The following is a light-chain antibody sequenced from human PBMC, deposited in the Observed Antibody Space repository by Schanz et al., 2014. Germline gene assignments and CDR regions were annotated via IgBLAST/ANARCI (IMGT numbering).Light chain of an antibody. Sequence: QSALTQPASVSASPGQSITISCTGTATDIGGTYLVSWYQQYPGEAPKLIIYDVTYRPSGVSHRFSGSKSGNTASLTISGLLAEDEADYYCSSYAGSNNLVFGGGTKLTVL. CDR2: DVT. CDR3: SSYAGSNNLV. V-gene: IGLV2-23*02. CDR1: ATDIGGTYL. J-gene: IGLJ2*01.